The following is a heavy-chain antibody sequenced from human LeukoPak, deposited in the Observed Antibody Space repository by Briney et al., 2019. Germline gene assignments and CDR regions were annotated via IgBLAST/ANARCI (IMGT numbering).Heavy chain of an antibody. Sequence: PGGSLRLSCTAPGFTFSNYWKHWVRQAPGKGLVWVSRINSDGSGTSYADSVKGRFTISRDNAKNSLYLQMNSLRAEDTAMYYCARARDSSSWYGFDPWGQGTLVTVSS. CDR1: GFTFSNYW. V-gene: IGHV3-74*01. D-gene: IGHD6-13*01. CDR3: ARARDSSSWYGFDP. CDR2: INSDGSGT. J-gene: IGHJ5*02.